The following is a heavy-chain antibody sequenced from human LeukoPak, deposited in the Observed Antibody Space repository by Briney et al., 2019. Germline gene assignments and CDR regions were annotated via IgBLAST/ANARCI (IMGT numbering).Heavy chain of an antibody. Sequence: ASVKVSRKASGYTFTSYDINWVRQATGQGLEWMGWMNPNSGNTGYAQKFQGRVTITRNTSISTAYMELSSLRSEDTAVYYCARGPMGVPAAIDYYYYMDVWGKGTTVTVSS. D-gene: IGHD2-2*02. CDR3: ARGPMGVPAAIDYYYYMDV. CDR2: MNPNSGNT. CDR1: GYTFTSYD. J-gene: IGHJ6*03. V-gene: IGHV1-8*03.